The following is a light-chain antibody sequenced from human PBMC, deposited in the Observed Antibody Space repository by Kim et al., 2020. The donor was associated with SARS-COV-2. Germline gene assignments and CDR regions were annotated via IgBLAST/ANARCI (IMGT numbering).Light chain of an antibody. CDR1: QTVSSD. J-gene: IGKJ4*01. CDR2: GAS. CDR3: QQYNKWPLT. V-gene: IGKV3-15*01. Sequence: VSPGERATRSCRASQTVSSDLAWYQQKPGQAPRLLIYGASTRATGIAARFSGSESGTEFTLTISSLQSEDFAVYYCQQYNKWPLTFGGGTKVDIK.